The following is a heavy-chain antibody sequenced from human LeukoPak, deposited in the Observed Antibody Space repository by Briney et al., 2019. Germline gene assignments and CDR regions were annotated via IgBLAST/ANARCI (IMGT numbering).Heavy chain of an antibody. V-gene: IGHV1-2*02. CDR3: AREVGLKVTGTTGFDY. D-gene: IGHD1-20*01. CDR2: INPNSGGT. CDR1: GYTFTGYY. J-gene: IGHJ4*02. Sequence: GASVKVSCKASGYTFTGYYMHWVRQAPGQGLEWMGCINPNSGGTNYAQKFQGRVTMTRDTSISTAYMELSRLRSDDTAVYYCAREVGLKVTGTTGFDYWGQGTLVTVSS.